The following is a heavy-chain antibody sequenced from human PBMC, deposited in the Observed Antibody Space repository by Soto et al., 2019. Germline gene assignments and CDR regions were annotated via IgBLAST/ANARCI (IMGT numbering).Heavy chain of an antibody. V-gene: IGHV3-53*01. Sequence: GGSLRLCCATSGFTVSHYYMTWVRQAPGKGLESVSVIYSGDSTYYADSVKGRLTISRDKSKKMLYLQMNNLRAEDTAVYYCAATYDSPPLKALNFWGQGTMVT. J-gene: IGHJ3*01. CDR3: AATYDSPPLKALNF. D-gene: IGHD3-22*01. CDR1: GFTVSHYY. CDR2: IYSGDST.